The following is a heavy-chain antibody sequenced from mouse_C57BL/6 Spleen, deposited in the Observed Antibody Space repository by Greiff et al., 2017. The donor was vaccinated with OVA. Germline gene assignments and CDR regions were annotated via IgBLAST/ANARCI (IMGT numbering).Heavy chain of an antibody. J-gene: IGHJ2*01. V-gene: IGHV3-6*01. D-gene: IGHD1-1*01. Sequence: EVQVVESGPGLVKPSQSLSLTCSVTGYSITSGYYWNWIRQFPGNKLEWMGYISYDGSNNYNPSLKNRISITRDTSKNQFFLKLNSVTTEDTATYYCARKGDYGSYFDYWGQGTTLTVSS. CDR2: ISYDGSN. CDR3: ARKGDYGSYFDY. CDR1: GYSITSGYY.